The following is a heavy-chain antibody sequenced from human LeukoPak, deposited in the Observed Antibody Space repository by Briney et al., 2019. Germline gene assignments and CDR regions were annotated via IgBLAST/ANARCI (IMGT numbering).Heavy chain of an antibody. CDR1: GYTLTELS. CDR2: FDPEDGET. J-gene: IGHJ4*02. V-gene: IGHV1-24*01. Sequence: APVKVSCKVSGYTLTELSMHWVRQAPGKGLEWMGGFDPEDGETIYAQKFQGRVTMTEDTSTDTAYMELSSLRSEDTAVYYCATGVKVAATLDYWGQGTLVTVSS. CDR3: ATGVKVAATLDY. D-gene: IGHD2-15*01.